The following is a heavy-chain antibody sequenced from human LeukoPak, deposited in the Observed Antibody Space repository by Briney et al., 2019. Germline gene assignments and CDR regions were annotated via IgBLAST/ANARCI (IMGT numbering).Heavy chain of an antibody. D-gene: IGHD1-7*01. CDR1: GFTFGDYA. V-gene: IGHV3-30-3*01. CDR2: ISKDGSDK. Sequence: GRSLRLSCAASGFTFGDYAMHWVRQAPGKGLEWVAVISKDGSDKYYPGSVRGRFTISRDNSKNTIYLQMDSLRAEDTAIYYCARDYWWNYDYWGQGTLVTVSS. CDR3: ARDYWWNYDY. J-gene: IGHJ4*02.